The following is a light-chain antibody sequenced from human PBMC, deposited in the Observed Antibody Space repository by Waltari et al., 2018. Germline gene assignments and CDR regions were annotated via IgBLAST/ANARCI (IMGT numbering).Light chain of an antibody. J-gene: IGLJ2*01. Sequence: TQDPAVSVAMGQTVRITCQGDSLRSDYASWYQHRPGQAPILVMYDKNSRPSGVPERFSGSSSDNTAYLTITGAQAEDEAYYYCHSRDASGVGGAFGGGTKVTVL. V-gene: IGLV3-19*01. CDR3: HSRDASGVGGA. CDR1: SLRSDY. CDR2: DKN.